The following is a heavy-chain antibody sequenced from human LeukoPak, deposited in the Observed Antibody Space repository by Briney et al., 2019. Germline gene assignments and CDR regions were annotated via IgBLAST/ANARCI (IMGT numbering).Heavy chain of an antibody. J-gene: IGHJ4*02. Sequence: PSETLSLTCTVSGGSISSGDYYWIWIRQPPGKGPEWIGYIYNNGRTYYNPSLKSRVTISVDTSKNLFSLKVSSVTAADAAVYYCARGRSSSWSSFDYWGQGTLVTVSS. CDR1: GGSISSGDYY. CDR3: ARGRSSSWSSFDY. CDR2: IYNNGRT. V-gene: IGHV4-30-4*01. D-gene: IGHD6-13*01.